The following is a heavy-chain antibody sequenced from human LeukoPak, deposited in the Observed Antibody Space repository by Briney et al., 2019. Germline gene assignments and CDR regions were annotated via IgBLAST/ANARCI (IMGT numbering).Heavy chain of an antibody. CDR1: GFTFSRYA. D-gene: IGHD2-2*01. CDR3: TTLHPSDATDGHDY. J-gene: IGHJ4*02. V-gene: IGHV3-73*01. CDR2: IRSKANSYAT. Sequence: PGGSLRLSCAASGFTFSRYAMHWVRQASGKGLEWVGRIRSKANSYATAYAASMRGRFTISRDDSKNTAYLQMNSLKSEDTAVYYCTTLHPSDATDGHDYWGQGTLVTVSS.